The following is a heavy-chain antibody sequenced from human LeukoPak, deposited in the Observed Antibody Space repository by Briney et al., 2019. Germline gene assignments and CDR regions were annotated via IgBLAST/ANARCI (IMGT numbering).Heavy chain of an antibody. D-gene: IGHD1-14*01. CDR3: ARVREAETNPCPDY. CDR1: GGSFSGYY. Sequence: PSETLSLTCAVYGGSFSGYYWSWIRQPPGKGLEWIGYIYQSGSTYYNPSLRSRVTISVDTSKNQFSLNLSSVTAADTAVYYCARVREAETNPCPDYWGQGTLVTVSS. J-gene: IGHJ4*02. CDR2: IYQSGST. V-gene: IGHV4-34*01.